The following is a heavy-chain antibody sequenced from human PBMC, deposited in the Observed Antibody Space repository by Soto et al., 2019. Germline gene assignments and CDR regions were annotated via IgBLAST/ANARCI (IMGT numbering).Heavy chain of an antibody. V-gene: IGHV1-18*01. CDR2: ISAYNGNT. D-gene: IGHD3-9*01. CDR1: GYTFTSYG. Sequence: QVQLVQSGAEVKKPGASVKVSCKASGYTFTSYGITWVRQAPGQGLEWMGWISAYNGNTHYAQKLQGRVTMTTDTTTRTAYMEPRSLRYDATAVYYSARKYYHVLGPGYWGQVTLVTVSS. CDR3: ARKYYHVLGPGY. J-gene: IGHJ4*02.